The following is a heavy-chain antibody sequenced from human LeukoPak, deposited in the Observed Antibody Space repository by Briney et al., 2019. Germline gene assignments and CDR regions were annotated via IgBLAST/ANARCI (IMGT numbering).Heavy chain of an antibody. J-gene: IGHJ3*02. CDR3: ARDTYYYGSGGAFDI. D-gene: IGHD3-10*01. CDR1: RYTFTTYD. Sequence: ASVTVSFTASRYTFTTYDINWVRQATGQGREGMGYMNPNSGNTGYAQKFQGRVPITRNTSISTAYMELSSLRSEDTAVYYCARDTYYYGSGGAFDIWGQGTMVTVSS. V-gene: IGHV1-8*01. CDR2: MNPNSGNT.